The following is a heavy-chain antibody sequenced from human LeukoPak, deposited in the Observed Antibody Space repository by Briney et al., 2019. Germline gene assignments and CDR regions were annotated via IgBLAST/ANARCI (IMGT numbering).Heavy chain of an antibody. Sequence: PSATLSLTCSVSGESITTRHYYSGWIRQPPGKGLEWIGSIYYGEATSYNPSLMSRGTITIDTSSNHFSLRLTSVTAADTAVYYCAKGGDSYKVGNYWGQGTLVTVSS. D-gene: IGHD5-24*01. V-gene: IGHV4-39*07. CDR2: IYYGEAT. CDR3: AKGGDSYKVGNY. CDR1: GESITTRHYY. J-gene: IGHJ4*02.